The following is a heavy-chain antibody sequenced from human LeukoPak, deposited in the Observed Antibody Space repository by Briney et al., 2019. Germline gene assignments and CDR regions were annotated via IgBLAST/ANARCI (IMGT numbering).Heavy chain of an antibody. CDR2: IYTSGST. Sequence: SETLSLTCTVSGGSISSGGYYWSWIRQHPGQGLEWIGYIYTSGSTNYNPSLKSRVTMSVDTSKNQFSLKLSSVTAADTAVYYCARVRGSGSYYNPWGQGTLVTVSS. J-gene: IGHJ5*02. CDR3: ARVRGSGSYYNP. V-gene: IGHV4-61*08. D-gene: IGHD3-10*01. CDR1: GGSISSGGYY.